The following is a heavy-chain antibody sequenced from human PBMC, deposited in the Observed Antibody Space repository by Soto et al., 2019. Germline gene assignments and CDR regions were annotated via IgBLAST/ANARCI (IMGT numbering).Heavy chain of an antibody. CDR3: VRDILRIPYGSGRFDP. CDR2: MSFDGSKV. D-gene: IGHD3-10*01. Sequence: QLEESGGGVVQPGKSLRLSCEASGFTFRAYDMYWVRQAPGKGLEWVAMMSFDGSKVFYADSVKGRFIIYRDNAKNRLNLQMNSLRVEDTAVYHCVRDILRIPYGSGRFDPWGLGTLVTVSS. V-gene: IGHV3-33*01. CDR1: GFTFRAYD. J-gene: IGHJ5*02.